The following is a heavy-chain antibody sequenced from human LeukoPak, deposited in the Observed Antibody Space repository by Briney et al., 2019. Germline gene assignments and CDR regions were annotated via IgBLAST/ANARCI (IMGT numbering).Heavy chain of an antibody. CDR2: IDGPGSST. J-gene: IGHJ6*02. V-gene: IGHV3-74*01. D-gene: IGHD2-8*01. Sequence: GGSLRLSCAGSGFTFSSYWMHWVRQAPGKGPVWVSRIDGPGSSTNYADSVKGRFTISRDNAKNTLYLQMNSLRAEDTAVYYCARDANKRMLYDGMDVWGQGTTVTVSS. CDR1: GFTFSSYW. CDR3: ARDANKRMLYDGMDV.